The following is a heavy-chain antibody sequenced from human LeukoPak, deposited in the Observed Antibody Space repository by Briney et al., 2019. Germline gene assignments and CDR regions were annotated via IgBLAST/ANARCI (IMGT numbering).Heavy chain of an antibody. V-gene: IGHV4-61*01. CDR1: GGSVSSDSYF. CDR2: IYSSGST. D-gene: IGHD1-14*01. Sequence: SETLSLTCSVSGGSVSSDSYFWNWVRQPPGKGLEWIGYIYSSGSTNYNRSLKSRVTISLDTSKNQFSLKLSSVTAADTAVYYCAGLAPHCPLDYWGQGTPVTVSS. J-gene: IGHJ4*02. CDR3: AGLAPHCPLDY.